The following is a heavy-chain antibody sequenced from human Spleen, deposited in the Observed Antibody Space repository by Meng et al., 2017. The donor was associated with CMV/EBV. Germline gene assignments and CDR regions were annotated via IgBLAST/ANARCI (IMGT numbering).Heavy chain of an antibody. D-gene: IGHD1-14*01. CDR3: ARGDHLDY. CDR1: GFTFSSYW. V-gene: IGHV3-74*03. CDR2: INNDGKSV. Sequence: GGSLRLSCAASGFTFSSYWMYWVRQAPGKGLVWVSRINNDGKSVTYADSVKGRFTVSRDNAKKTMYVHMKSLRVEDTAVYYCARGDHLDYWGQGTLVTVSS. J-gene: IGHJ4*02.